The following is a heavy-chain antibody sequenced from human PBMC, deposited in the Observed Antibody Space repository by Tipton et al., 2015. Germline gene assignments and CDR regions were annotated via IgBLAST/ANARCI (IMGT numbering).Heavy chain of an antibody. CDR1: GFSFSNYW. J-gene: IGHJ4*02. D-gene: IGHD5-12*01. Sequence: SLRLSCEASGFSFSNYWMTWVRQAPGKGLEGVANIKPDGSESYYLESVKGRFTFSRDNAKNSLYLQMNRLRAEDTAVYYCARSGGYGWDQWGQGTLATVSS. CDR3: ARSGGYGWDQ. CDR2: IKPDGSES. V-gene: IGHV3-7*01.